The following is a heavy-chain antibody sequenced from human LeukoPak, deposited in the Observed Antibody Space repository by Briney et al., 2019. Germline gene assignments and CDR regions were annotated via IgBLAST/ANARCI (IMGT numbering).Heavy chain of an antibody. J-gene: IGHJ3*02. Sequence: ASVKVSRKASGYTFTSYGISWVRQAPGQGLEWMGWISAYNGNTNYAQKLQGGVTMTTDTSTSTAYMELRSLRSDDTAVYYCARGFPIVFRTSIKDAFDIWGQGTMVTVSS. V-gene: IGHV1-18*01. CDR3: ARGFPIVFRTSIKDAFDI. CDR2: ISAYNGNT. CDR1: GYTFTSYG. D-gene: IGHD3-22*01.